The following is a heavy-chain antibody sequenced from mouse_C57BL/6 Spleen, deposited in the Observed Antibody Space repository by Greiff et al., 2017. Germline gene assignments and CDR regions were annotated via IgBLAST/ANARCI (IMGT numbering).Heavy chain of an antibody. J-gene: IGHJ2*01. V-gene: IGHV1-22*01. CDR3: AVDGNYFFDY. CDR1: GYTFTDYN. D-gene: IGHD2-1*01. CDR2: INPNNGGT. Sequence: VQLQQSGPELVKPGASVKMSCKASGYTFTDYNMHWVKQSHGKSLEWIGYINPNNGGTSYNQKFKGKATLTVNKSSSTAYMELRSLTSEDSAVYYCAVDGNYFFDYWGQGTTLTVSS.